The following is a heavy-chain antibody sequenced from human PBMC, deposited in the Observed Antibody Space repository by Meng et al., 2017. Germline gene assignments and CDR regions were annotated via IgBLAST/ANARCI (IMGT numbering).Heavy chain of an antibody. CDR1: GFTVSSNY. CDR3: ARRDYGDYAASGY. J-gene: IGHJ4*02. D-gene: IGHD4-17*01. V-gene: IGHV3-66*02. CDR2: IYSGGST. Sequence: GESLKISCAASGFTVSSNYMSWVRQAPGKGLEWVSVIYSGGSTYYADSVKGRFTISRDNSKNTLYLQMNSLRAEDTALYYCARRDYGDYAASGYWGQGTLVTVSS.